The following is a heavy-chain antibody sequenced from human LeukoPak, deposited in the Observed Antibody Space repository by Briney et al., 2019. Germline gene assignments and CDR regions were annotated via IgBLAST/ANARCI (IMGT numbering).Heavy chain of an antibody. CDR1: GDSINRSRFS. J-gene: IGHJ1*01. CDR3: ATTFCDTTSCYRDFQH. V-gene: IGHV4-39*01. D-gene: IGHD2-2*02. CDR2: IYYTGNT. Sequence: SETLSLTCTVSGDSINRSRFSWGWIRQPPGKELEWIGSIYYTGNTQYNPSLESRATISVDTSTNQFSLRLHSVTAADTAVYYCATTFCDTTSCYRDFQHWGRGTLVTVSS.